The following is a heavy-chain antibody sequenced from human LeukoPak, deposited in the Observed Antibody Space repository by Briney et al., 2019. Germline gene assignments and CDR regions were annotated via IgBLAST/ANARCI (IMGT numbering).Heavy chain of an antibody. D-gene: IGHD3-3*01. CDR1: GGSFSGYY. CDR3: ARDHLANLASRLFDP. V-gene: IGHV4-34*01. J-gene: IGHJ5*02. Sequence: SETLSLTCAVYGGSFSGYYWSWIRQPPGKGLEWIGSIHHSGRSYYNPSLKSRVTISVDTAKNQFSLKVSSVTAADTAVYYCARDHLANLASRLFDPWGQGMLVTVSS. CDR2: IHHSGRS.